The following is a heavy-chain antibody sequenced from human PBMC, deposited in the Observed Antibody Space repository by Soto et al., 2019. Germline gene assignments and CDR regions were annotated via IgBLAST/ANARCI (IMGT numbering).Heavy chain of an antibody. CDR1: GGSISSYY. CDR3: ARGSTGFYSKLSGMDV. J-gene: IGHJ6*02. Sequence: LSLTCTVSGGSISSYYWSWIRQPPGKGLEWIGYIYYSGSTNYNPSLKSRVTISVDTSKNQFSLKLSSVTAADTAVYYCARGSTGFYSKLSGMDVWGQGTTVTVSS. V-gene: IGHV4-59*01. D-gene: IGHD4-4*01. CDR2: IYYSGST.